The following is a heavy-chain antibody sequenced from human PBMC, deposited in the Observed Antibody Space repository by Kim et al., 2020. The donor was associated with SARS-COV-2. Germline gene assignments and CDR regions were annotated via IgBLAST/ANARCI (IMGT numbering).Heavy chain of an antibody. CDR3: ARGVGGYSYGPDY. V-gene: IGHV3-30*04. CDR2: ISYDGINK. J-gene: IGHJ4*02. D-gene: IGHD5-18*01. CDR1: GFTFSSYA. Sequence: VGSLRLSCAASGFTFSSYAMHWVRQAPGKGLEWVAVISYDGINKYYADSVKGRFTISRDNSKNTLYLQMNSLRAEDTAVYYCARGVGGYSYGPDYWGQGTLVTVSS.